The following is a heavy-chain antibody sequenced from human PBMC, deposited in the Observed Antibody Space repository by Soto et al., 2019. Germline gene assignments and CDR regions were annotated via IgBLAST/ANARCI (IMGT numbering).Heavy chain of an antibody. D-gene: IGHD2-15*01. Sequence: SVTLSLTCTVSGGSITGGSISSTTYYWGWMRQPPGKGLEWIASFFIGGNTYYNPALKSRVAISVDTSNNQFSLKLTSVTAADTGVYYCGPRGVVADPRGYWGQGTLVSVS. CDR1: GGSITGGSISSTTYY. J-gene: IGHJ4*02. V-gene: IGHV4-39*07. CDR2: FFIGGNT. CDR3: GPRGVVADPRGY.